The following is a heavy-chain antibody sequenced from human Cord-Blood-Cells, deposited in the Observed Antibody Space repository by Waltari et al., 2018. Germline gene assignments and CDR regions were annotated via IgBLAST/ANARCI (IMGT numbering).Heavy chain of an antibody. CDR2: INPNSGGT. CDR1: GYTFTGHY. V-gene: IGHV1-2*04. D-gene: IGHD7-27*01. J-gene: IGHJ6*02. Sequence: QVQLVQSGAEVKKPGASVKVSCKASGYTFTGHYMHWVRPDPGQGLEWMGWINPNSGGTNYAQKFQGWVTMTRDTSISTAYMELSRLRSDDTAVYYCARGTTGDPDYYYGMDVWGQGTTVTVSS. CDR3: ARGTTGDPDYYYGMDV.